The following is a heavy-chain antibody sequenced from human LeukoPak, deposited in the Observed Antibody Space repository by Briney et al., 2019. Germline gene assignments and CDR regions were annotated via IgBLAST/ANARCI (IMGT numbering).Heavy chain of an antibody. Sequence: SETPSLTCTVSGGSISSYYWSWIRQPPGKGLEWIGYIYYSGSTNYNPSLKSRVTISIDTSKNQFSLKLSSVTAADTAVYYCARLNWDYYFDYWGQGTLVTVSS. V-gene: IGHV4-59*01. J-gene: IGHJ4*02. D-gene: IGHD1-7*01. CDR1: GGSISSYY. CDR2: IYYSGST. CDR3: ARLNWDYYFDY.